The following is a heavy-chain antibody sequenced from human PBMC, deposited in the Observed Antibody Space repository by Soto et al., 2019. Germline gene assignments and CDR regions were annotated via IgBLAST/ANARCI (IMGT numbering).Heavy chain of an antibody. D-gene: IGHD4-17*01. J-gene: IGHJ4*02. CDR3: ARADTVTTYFDY. V-gene: IGHV4-30-4*01. CDR1: GGSISSGDYY. CDR2: IYYSGST. Sequence: LFGGSISSGDYYWSWIRQPPGKGLEWIGYIYYSGSTYYNPSLKSRVTISVDTSKNQFSLKLSSVTAADTAVYYCARADTVTTYFDYWGQGTLVTVSS.